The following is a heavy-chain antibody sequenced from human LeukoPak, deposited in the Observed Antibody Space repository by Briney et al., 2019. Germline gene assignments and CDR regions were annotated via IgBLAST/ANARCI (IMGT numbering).Heavy chain of an antibody. CDR1: GGSISSYY. Sequence: SETLSLTCTVSGGSISSYYWSWIRQPPGKGLEWIGYIYYSGSTNYNPSLKSRVTISVDTSKNQFSLKLTSVTAADTAVYYCARVGDIVLIPAALVLDPWGQGTLVTVSS. V-gene: IGHV4-59*01. J-gene: IGHJ5*02. CDR2: IYYSGST. CDR3: ARVGDIVLIPAALVLDP. D-gene: IGHD2-2*01.